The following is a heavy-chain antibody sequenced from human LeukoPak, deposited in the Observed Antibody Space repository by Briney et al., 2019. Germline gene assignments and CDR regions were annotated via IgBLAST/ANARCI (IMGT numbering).Heavy chain of an antibody. CDR2: IIPIFGTA. Sequence: ASVKVSCKASGGTFRSIAISWVRQAPGQGLEWMGGIIPIFGTANYAQKFQGRVTITADESTGTAYMELSSLRSEDTAVYYCARDMVGKDVFDIWGQGTMVTISS. CDR3: ARDMVGKDVFDI. J-gene: IGHJ3*02. CDR1: GGTFRSIA. D-gene: IGHD2-15*01. V-gene: IGHV1-69*13.